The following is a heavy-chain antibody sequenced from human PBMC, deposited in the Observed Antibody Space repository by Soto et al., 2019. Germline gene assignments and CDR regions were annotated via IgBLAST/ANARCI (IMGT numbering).Heavy chain of an antibody. CDR1: GFTFSSYA. CDR3: AKAQKLRYCSSTSCWFDP. D-gene: IGHD2-2*01. J-gene: IGHJ5*02. CDR2: ISGSGGST. V-gene: IGHV3-23*01. Sequence: GGSLRLSCAASGFTFSSYAMSWVRQAPGKGLEWVSAISGSGGSTYYADSVKGQFTISRDNSKNTLYLQMNSLRAEDTAVYYCAKAQKLRYCSSTSCWFDPWGQGTLVTVSS.